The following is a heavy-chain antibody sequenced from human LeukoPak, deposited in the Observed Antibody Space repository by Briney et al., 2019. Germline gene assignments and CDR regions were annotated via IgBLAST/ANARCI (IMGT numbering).Heavy chain of an antibody. V-gene: IGHV4-61*02. CDR3: ARVQSRLSWFDP. Sequence: SQTLSLTCTVSGDSISSGSYYWSWIRQPAGKGLEWIGRIYTSGSTNYNPSLKSRVTFSVDTSKNQFSLRLGSVTAADTAVYYCARVQSRLSWFDPWGQGTLVTVSS. CDR2: IYTSGST. J-gene: IGHJ5*02. CDR1: GDSISSGSYY.